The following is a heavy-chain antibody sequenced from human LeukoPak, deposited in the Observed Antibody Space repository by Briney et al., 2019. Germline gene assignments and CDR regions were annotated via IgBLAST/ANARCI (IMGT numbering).Heavy chain of an antibody. V-gene: IGHV3-30*18. CDR1: GFTFSSYG. CDR3: AKDLEQWLVQYYFDY. J-gene: IGHJ4*02. D-gene: IGHD6-19*01. Sequence: GGSLRLSCAASGFTFSSYGMHWVRQAPGKGLEGVAVISYDGSNKYYADSVKGRFTISRDNSKNTLYLQMNSLRAEDTAVYYCAKDLEQWLVQYYFDYWGQGTLVTVSS. CDR2: ISYDGSNK.